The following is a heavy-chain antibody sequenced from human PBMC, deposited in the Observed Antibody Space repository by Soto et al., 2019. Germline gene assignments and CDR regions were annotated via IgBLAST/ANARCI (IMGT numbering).Heavy chain of an antibody. J-gene: IGHJ4*02. D-gene: IGHD3-9*01. CDR1: GGSISSYY. V-gene: IGHV4-59*01. CDR2: IYYSGST. CDR3: AREWISTDRDYFDY. Sequence: SETLSLTCTVSGGSISSYYWSWIRQSPGKGLEWIGYIYYSGSTNYNPSLKSRVTISVDTSKNHFSLQLSSVTAADTAVYYCAREWISTDRDYFDYCGQGTMLTVYS.